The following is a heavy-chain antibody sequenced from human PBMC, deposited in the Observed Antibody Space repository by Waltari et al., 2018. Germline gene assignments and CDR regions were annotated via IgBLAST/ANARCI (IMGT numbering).Heavy chain of an antibody. J-gene: IGHJ3*02. CDR2: IYYSGST. Sequence: QLQLQESGPGLVKPSETLSLTCTVSGGSISSSSYYWGWIRQPPGKGLEWIGSIYYSGSTYYNPSLKSRVTISVDTSKNQFSLKLSSVTAADTAVYYCARRPYDILTGYHDAVDIWGQGTMVTVSS. CDR1: GGSISSSSYY. CDR3: ARRPYDILTGYHDAVDI. D-gene: IGHD3-9*01. V-gene: IGHV4-39*01.